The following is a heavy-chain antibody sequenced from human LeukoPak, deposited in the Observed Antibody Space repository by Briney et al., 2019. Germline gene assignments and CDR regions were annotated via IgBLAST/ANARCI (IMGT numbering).Heavy chain of an antibody. D-gene: IGHD6-19*01. CDR3: AGERGEEYSSGWYKRNYFDN. J-gene: IGHJ4*02. V-gene: IGHV4-39*07. CDR1: GGSFSSVTDY. Sequence: SETLSLTCTVSGGSFSSVTDYWAWIRQPPGKGLEWIASGDYSGGTCYNPSLESRVAISADMSKNQFSLKLTSVTGADTAVYYCAGERGEEYSSGWYKRNYFDNWGQGIRVTVSS. CDR2: GDYSGGT.